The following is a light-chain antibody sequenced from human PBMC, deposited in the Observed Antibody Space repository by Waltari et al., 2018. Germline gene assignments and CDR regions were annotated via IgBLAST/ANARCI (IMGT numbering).Light chain of an antibody. CDR3: QQRRSWPLT. CDR1: HSVDWY. J-gene: IGKJ4*01. V-gene: IGKV3-11*01. CDR2: DTS. Sequence: EIVLTQSPATLSVSPGERATRSCRPSHSVDWYLAWYQQRPGQPPRLLIYDTSNRTPGIPARFSGSGSDTDFTLTIRSLEPEDFAVYYCQQRRSWPLTFGGGTKVEIE.